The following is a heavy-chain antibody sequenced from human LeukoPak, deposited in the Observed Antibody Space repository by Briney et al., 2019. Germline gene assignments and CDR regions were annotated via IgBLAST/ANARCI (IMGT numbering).Heavy chain of an antibody. CDR1: GFTFSSYA. Sequence: GGSLRLSCAASGFTFSSYAMSWVRQAPGKGLDWVSAISGSGGSTYYADSVKGRFTISRDNSKNTLYLQMNSLRAEDTAVYYCAKDRGGSYYGFDYWGQGTLVTVSS. J-gene: IGHJ4*02. CDR2: ISGSGGST. CDR3: AKDRGGSYYGFDY. D-gene: IGHD1-26*01. V-gene: IGHV3-23*01.